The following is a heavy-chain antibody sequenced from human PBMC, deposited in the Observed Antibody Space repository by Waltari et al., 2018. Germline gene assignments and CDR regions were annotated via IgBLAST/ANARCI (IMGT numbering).Heavy chain of an antibody. D-gene: IGHD3-16*01. J-gene: IGHJ4*02. V-gene: IGHV6-1*01. Sequence: QVQLQQSGPGLVKPSQTLSLTCAISGDRVSSKTAAWNWIRQSPSRGLEWRGMTYYRSRWYNNYAVSVKSRITINQETSKNQFSLQLSSLTPEDTAVYYCARDPPDGYTYFDYWGQGTLVTVSS. CDR2: TYYRSRWYN. CDR3: ARDPPDGYTYFDY. CDR1: GDRVSSKTAA.